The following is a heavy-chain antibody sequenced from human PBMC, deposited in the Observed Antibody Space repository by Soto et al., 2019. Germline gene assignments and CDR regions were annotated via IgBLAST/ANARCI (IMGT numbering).Heavy chain of an antibody. CDR1: GFTFSSYA. J-gene: IGHJ4*02. CDR2: ISGSGGST. D-gene: IGHD3-10*01. CDR3: AKGRGSRYYGSGSYYDY. V-gene: IGHV3-23*01. Sequence: GGSLRLSCAASGFTFSSYAMSWVRQAPGKGLEWVSAISGSGGSTYYADSVKGRFTIPRDNSKNTLYLQMNSLRAEDTAVYYCAKGRGSRYYGSGSYYDYWGQGTLVTVSS.